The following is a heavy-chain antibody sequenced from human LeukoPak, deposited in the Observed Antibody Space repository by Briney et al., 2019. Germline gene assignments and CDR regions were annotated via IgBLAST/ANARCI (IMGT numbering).Heavy chain of an antibody. J-gene: IGHJ4*02. V-gene: IGHV1-8*01. CDR1: GYTFTSYD. Sequence: ASVKVSCKASGYTFTSYDINWVRQATGQGLEWMGWMNPNSGNTGYAQKFQGRVTMTRHTSISTAYMELSSLRSEDTAVYYCAREGYCSGGSCHERFDYWGQGTLVTVSS. CDR3: AREGYCSGGSCHERFDY. CDR2: MNPNSGNT. D-gene: IGHD2-15*01.